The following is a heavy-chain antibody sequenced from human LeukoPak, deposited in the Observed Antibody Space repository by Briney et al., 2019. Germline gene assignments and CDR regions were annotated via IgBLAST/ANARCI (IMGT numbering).Heavy chain of an antibody. CDR2: INHSGST. V-gene: IGHV4-34*01. Sequence: SETLSLTCAVYGGSFSGSYWSWIRQPPGKGLEWIGEINHSGSTNYNPSLKSRVTISVDTSKNQFSLKLSSVTAADTAVYYCARGRRWFGELSTFDYWGQGTLVTVSS. CDR3: ARGRRWFGELSTFDY. D-gene: IGHD3-10*01. J-gene: IGHJ4*02. CDR1: GGSFSGSY.